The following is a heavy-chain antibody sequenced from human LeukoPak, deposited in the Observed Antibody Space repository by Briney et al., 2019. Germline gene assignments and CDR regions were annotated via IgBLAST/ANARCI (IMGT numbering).Heavy chain of an antibody. Sequence: GGSLRPSCAASGFTFSSYSMNWVRQAPGKGLEWVSSISSSSSYIYYADSVKGRFTISRDNAKNSLYLQMNSLRAEDTAVYYCARAVGDCSSTSCYGNWFDPWGQGTLVTVSS. J-gene: IGHJ5*02. CDR2: ISSSSSYI. CDR3: ARAVGDCSSTSCYGNWFDP. V-gene: IGHV3-21*01. CDR1: GFTFSSYS. D-gene: IGHD2-2*01.